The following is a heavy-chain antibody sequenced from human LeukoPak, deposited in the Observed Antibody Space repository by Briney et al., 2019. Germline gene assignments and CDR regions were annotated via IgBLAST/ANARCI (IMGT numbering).Heavy chain of an antibody. CDR1: GGSISNYY. CDR2: IHTSENT. Sequence: RPSETLSLTCSVSGGSISNYYWSWIRQPAGKGLEWIGHIHTSENTNYNPSLKSRVTMSVDTSKNQFSLKLSSVTAADTAVYYCAREDYISWRNFDYWGQGTLVTVSS. D-gene: IGHD3-16*01. V-gene: IGHV4-4*07. CDR3: AREDYISWRNFDY. J-gene: IGHJ4*02.